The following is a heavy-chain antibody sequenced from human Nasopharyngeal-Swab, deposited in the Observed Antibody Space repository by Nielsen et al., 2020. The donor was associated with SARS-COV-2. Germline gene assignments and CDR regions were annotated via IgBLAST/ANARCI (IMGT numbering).Heavy chain of an antibody. V-gene: IGHV3-74*01. CDR1: GFTFSSYW. CDR3: ARDRIGVGMDV. CDR2: INSDGSST. Sequence: GESLKISCAASGFTFSSYWMHWVRQAPGKGLVWVSRINSDGSSTSYADSVKGRFTISRDNAKNTLYLQMNSLRAEDTAVYHCARDRIGVGMDVWGQGTTVTVSS. D-gene: IGHD2-15*01. J-gene: IGHJ6*02.